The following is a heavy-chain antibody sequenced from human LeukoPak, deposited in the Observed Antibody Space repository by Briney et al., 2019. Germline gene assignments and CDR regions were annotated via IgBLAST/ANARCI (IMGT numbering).Heavy chain of an antibody. Sequence: GLLRLSCAASRFTFGSYAMSWVRPAPGKGVEWVAAISGSGGSTYYADSVKGRFTISRDNSKNTLYLQMNSLRAEDTAVYYCAKNPLRGDYVWGLRRLYFDYWGQGTLVTVSS. J-gene: IGHJ4*02. D-gene: IGHD3-16*01. CDR1: RFTFGSYA. V-gene: IGHV3-23*01. CDR2: ISGSGGST. CDR3: AKNPLRGDYVWGLRRLYFDY.